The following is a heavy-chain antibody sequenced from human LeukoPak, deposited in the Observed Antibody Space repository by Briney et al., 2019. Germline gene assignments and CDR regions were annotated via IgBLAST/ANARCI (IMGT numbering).Heavy chain of an antibody. J-gene: IGHJ6*03. Sequence: GASVKVSCKASGGTFSSYAISWVRQAPGQGLEWMGGIIPIFGTANYAQKFQGRVTITADKSTSTAYMELSSLRSEDTAVYYCAREWRAYCSSTSCYSELKYYYYYMDVWGKGTTVTVSS. CDR1: GGTFSSYA. V-gene: IGHV1-69*06. CDR3: AREWRAYCSSTSCYSELKYYYYYMDV. D-gene: IGHD2-2*01. CDR2: IIPIFGTA.